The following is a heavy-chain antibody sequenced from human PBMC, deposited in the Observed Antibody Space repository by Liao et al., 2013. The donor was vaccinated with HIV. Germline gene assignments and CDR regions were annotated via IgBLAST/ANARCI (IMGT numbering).Heavy chain of an antibody. J-gene: IGHJ6*03. D-gene: IGHD2-2*01. Sequence: QVQLLESGPGLEKPSETLSLTCTVSGGSMANYYWTWIRQSPGKGLEWIGYIYYSGSTNYNLSFKSRVTISIDTSKNHFSLKLRSVTVADTAVYHCARVSYQQTYYVDVWGKGTTVTVSS. CDR2: IYYSGST. V-gene: IGHV4-59*01. CDR3: ARVSYQQTYYVDV. CDR1: GGSMANYY.